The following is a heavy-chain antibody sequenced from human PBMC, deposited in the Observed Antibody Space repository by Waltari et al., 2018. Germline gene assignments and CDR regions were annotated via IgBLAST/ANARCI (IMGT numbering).Heavy chain of an antibody. V-gene: IGHV4-30-4*08. CDR2: IYYSGST. CDR3: VVQGVIRSGWGPDAFDI. J-gene: IGHJ3*02. Sequence: QVQLQESGPGLVKPSQTLSLTCTVSGGSISSGDYYWSWIRQPPGKGLEWIGYIYYSGSTYYNPSLKSRVTISVDTSKNQFSLKLSSGTAADTAVYYCVVQGVIRSGWGPDAFDIWGQGTMVTVSS. D-gene: IGHD3-10*01. CDR1: GGSISSGDYY.